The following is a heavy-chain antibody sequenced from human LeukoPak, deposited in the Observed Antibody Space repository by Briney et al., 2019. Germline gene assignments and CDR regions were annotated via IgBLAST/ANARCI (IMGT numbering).Heavy chain of an antibody. V-gene: IGHV1-3*01. Sequence: ASVKVSCKASGYTFTSYAKHWVRQAPGQRLEWMGWINAGNGNTKYSQKFQGRVTITRDTSASTAYMELSSLRSEDTAVYYCARPYDYVWGSYRYTLDYWGQGTLVTVSS. CDR3: ARPYDYVWGSYRYTLDY. CDR1: GYTFTSYA. CDR2: INAGNGNT. D-gene: IGHD3-16*02. J-gene: IGHJ4*02.